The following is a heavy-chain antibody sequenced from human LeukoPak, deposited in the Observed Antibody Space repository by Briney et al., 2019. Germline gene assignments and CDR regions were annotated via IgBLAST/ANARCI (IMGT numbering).Heavy chain of an antibody. V-gene: IGHV5-51*01. CDR2: IWPGDSDT. CDR1: GYTFTTYW. J-gene: IGHJ5*02. D-gene: IGHD3-16*01. Sequence: GESLKISCKASGYTFTTYWIGWVRQMPGKGLEWMGVIWPGDSDTRYSPSFQGQVTISVGKSITTAYLQWSSLKASDSAMYYCARPRQGDWFEPWGQGTLVTVSS. CDR3: ARPRQGDWFEP.